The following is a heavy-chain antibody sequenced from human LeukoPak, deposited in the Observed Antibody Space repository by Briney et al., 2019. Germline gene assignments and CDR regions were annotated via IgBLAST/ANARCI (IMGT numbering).Heavy chain of an antibody. CDR3: ASSILGYCSGGSCYPHY. Sequence: PSETLSLTCAVYGGSFSGYYWSWIRQPPGKGLEWIGEINHSGSTNYNPSLKSRVTISVDTSKNQFSLKLGSVTAADTAVYYCASSILGYCSGGSCYPHYWGQGTLVTVSS. D-gene: IGHD2-15*01. CDR1: GGSFSGYY. J-gene: IGHJ4*02. V-gene: IGHV4-34*01. CDR2: INHSGST.